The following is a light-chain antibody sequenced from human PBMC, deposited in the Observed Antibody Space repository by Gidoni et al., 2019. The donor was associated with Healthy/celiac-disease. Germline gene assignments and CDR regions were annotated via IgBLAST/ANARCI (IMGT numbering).Light chain of an antibody. J-gene: IGKJ2*01. V-gene: IGKV3-20*01. Sequence: EIVLTPSPGTLSLSPGERATLSCRASQSVSSSYLAWYQQKPGQAPRLLIYGASSRATGIPHRCSGSGSGTDFTLTISRLEDEEFAVYYCQQYGSPPPNTFGQGTKLEIK. CDR3: QQYGSPPPNT. CDR1: QSVSSSY. CDR2: GAS.